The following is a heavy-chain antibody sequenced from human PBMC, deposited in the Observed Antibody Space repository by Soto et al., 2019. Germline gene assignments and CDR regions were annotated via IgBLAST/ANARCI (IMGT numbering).Heavy chain of an antibody. CDR2: ISYDGSNK. J-gene: IGHJ4*02. Sequence: PGGSLRLSCAASGFTFSSYGMHWVRQAPGKGLEWVAVISYDGSNKYYADSVKGRFTNSRDNSKNTLYLQMNSLRAEDTAVYYCAKAAVSRWFGDYYFDYWGQGTLVTVSS. V-gene: IGHV3-30*18. CDR3: AKAAVSRWFGDYYFDY. CDR1: GFTFSSYG. D-gene: IGHD3-10*01.